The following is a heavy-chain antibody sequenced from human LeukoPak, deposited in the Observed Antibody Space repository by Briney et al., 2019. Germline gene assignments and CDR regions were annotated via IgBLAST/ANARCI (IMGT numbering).Heavy chain of an antibody. J-gene: IGHJ4*02. CDR2: INPGGSSI. V-gene: IGHV3-74*01. CDR1: GFTFSSYW. CDR3: ARSDQADDY. Sequence: GRSLRLSCAASGFTFSSYWMHWVRQVPGKGLVWVARINPGGSSITYADSVKGRFTISRDNAKNTLYLQMDSLRAEDTGVYYCARSDQADDYWGQGTLVTVSS. D-gene: IGHD2-2*01.